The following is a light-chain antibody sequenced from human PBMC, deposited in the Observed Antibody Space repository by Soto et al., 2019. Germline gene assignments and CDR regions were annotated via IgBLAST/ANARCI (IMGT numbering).Light chain of an antibody. V-gene: IGKV1-5*01. Sequence: DIQMTQSPSTLSASVGDRVTIACRASRSISFYLAWYQQKPGKAPKILICNASTLQSGVPSRFSGSGSGTEFTLTIDGLQPDDFATYYCQQYNGYSTWTFCQGTKVEFK. CDR1: RSISFY. CDR2: NAS. CDR3: QQYNGYSTWT. J-gene: IGKJ1*01.